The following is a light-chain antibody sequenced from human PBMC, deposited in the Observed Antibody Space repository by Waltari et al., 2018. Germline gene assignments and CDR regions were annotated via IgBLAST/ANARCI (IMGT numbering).Light chain of an antibody. CDR1: SSDVGSYNL. V-gene: IGLV2-23*02. CDR3: CSYAGSNTVL. Sequence: QSALTQPASVSGSPEQSITISCTGTSSDVGSYNLVSWYQQHPGKAPKLMLSEVNERPSGFSIRFSGSKSGNTASLTISELQAEDEADYYCCSYAGSNTVLFGGGTKLTVI. J-gene: IGLJ2*01. CDR2: EVN.